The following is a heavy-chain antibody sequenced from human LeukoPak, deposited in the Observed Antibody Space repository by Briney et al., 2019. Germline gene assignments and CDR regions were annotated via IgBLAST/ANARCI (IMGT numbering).Heavy chain of an antibody. Sequence: SETLSLTCTVSGGSISSSSYYWGWIRLPPGKGLEWIGSIYYSGSTYYNPSLKSRVTISVDTSKNQFSLKLSSVTAADTAVYYCARLIVAGTNWFDPWGQGTLVTVSS. D-gene: IGHD6-19*01. CDR2: IYYSGST. J-gene: IGHJ5*02. CDR1: GGSISSSSYY. V-gene: IGHV4-39*01. CDR3: ARLIVAGTNWFDP.